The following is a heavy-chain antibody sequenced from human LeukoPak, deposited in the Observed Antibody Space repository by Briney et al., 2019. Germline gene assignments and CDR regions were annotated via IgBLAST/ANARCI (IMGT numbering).Heavy chain of an antibody. CDR1: GGFISSSNW. V-gene: IGHV4-4*02. CDR2: IYHSGST. D-gene: IGHD3-10*01. J-gene: IGHJ5*02. Sequence: PSGTLSLTCAVSGGFISSSNWWSWVRQPPGKGLEWIGEIYHSGSTNYNPSLKSRVTISVDKSKNQFSLKLSSVTAADTAVYYCARGLYGSGSYLNWFDPWGQGTLVTVSS. CDR3: ARGLYGSGSYLNWFDP.